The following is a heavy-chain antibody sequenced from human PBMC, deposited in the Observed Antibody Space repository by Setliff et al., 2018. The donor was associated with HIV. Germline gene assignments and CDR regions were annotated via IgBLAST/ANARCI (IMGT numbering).Heavy chain of an antibody. Sequence: PGGSLRLSCAASGFPFSSYAMHWVRQAPGKGLEWVAIIWYDGSNKYYVDSVKGRFTISRDNSKNTMSLQMDSLRAEDTAVYYCAKGLRIAADKNYYMDVWGNGTTVTVSS. J-gene: IGHJ6*03. CDR3: AKGLRIAADKNYYMDV. CDR2: IWYDGSNK. V-gene: IGHV3-30*02. D-gene: IGHD6-25*01. CDR1: GFPFSSYA.